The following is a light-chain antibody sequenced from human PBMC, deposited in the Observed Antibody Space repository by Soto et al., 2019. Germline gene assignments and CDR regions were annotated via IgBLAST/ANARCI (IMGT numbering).Light chain of an antibody. CDR2: DAS. J-gene: IGKJ4*01. CDR1: QDISNY. Sequence: DIQMTQSPSSLSASVGDRVTITCPASQDISNYLNWYQQKPGKAPKLLIYDASNLETCFPSRFSGSGSGTDFTFTISSLQPEDIATYYCQHYDNLPLTFGGGTNVEIK. V-gene: IGKV1-33*01. CDR3: QHYDNLPLT.